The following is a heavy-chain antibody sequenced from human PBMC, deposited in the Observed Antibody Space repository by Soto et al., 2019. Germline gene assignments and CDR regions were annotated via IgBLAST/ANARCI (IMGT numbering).Heavy chain of an antibody. CDR1: GGSISSYY. D-gene: IGHD6-19*01. J-gene: IGHJ3*02. CDR2: ISYIAST. V-gene: IGHV4-59*01. Sequence: PSETLSLTCTVSGGSISSYYWSWIRQPPGKGLEWIGYISYIASTNYNPSLKSRVTISVDTSKNQFSLKLSSVTAADTAVYYCARQQWLVLNAFDIWGQGTMVTVSS. CDR3: ARQQWLVLNAFDI.